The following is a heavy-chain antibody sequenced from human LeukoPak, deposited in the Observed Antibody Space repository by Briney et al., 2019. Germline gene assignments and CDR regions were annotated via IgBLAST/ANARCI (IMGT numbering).Heavy chain of an antibody. CDR2: ISSNGGST. V-gene: IGHV3-64*04. J-gene: IGHJ6*02. Sequence: GGSLRLSCSASGFTFSSYAMHWVRQAPGKGLEYVSAISSNGGSTYYADSVKGRFTISRDNSKNTLYLQMNSLRAEDTAVYYCARDRLSDPYSSGWYYYYYGMDVWGQGTTVTVSS. CDR1: GFTFSSYA. CDR3: ARDRLSDPYSSGWYYYYYGMDV. D-gene: IGHD6-19*01.